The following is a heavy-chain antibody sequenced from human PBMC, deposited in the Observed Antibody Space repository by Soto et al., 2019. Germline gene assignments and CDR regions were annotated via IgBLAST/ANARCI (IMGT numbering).Heavy chain of an antibody. CDR2: TIPALGKT. Sequence: QVQLLQSGAEIKKPGSSVKVSCKPSGDTFRKNVFTWVRQAPGQGLEWMGGTIPALGKTHYIEKFQGRVTITVDDVTRTVYMEVRNLTSEDTAIYYCARGPYRPSAMDVWGQGTTVTVSS. D-gene: IGHD3-16*02. J-gene: IGHJ6*02. CDR1: GDTFRKNV. V-gene: IGHV1-69*01. CDR3: ARGPYRPSAMDV.